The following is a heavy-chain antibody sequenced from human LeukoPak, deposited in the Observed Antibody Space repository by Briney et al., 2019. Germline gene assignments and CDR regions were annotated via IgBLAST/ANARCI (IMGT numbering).Heavy chain of an antibody. V-gene: IGHV4-59*08. CDR3: AGHHPRNTVDF. CDR2: ISDIGSI. D-gene: IGHD2-8*02. CDR1: GGSISSYY. J-gene: IGHJ4*02. Sequence: SETLSLTCTVSGGSISSYYWSWIRQPPGKGLEWVAYISDIGSINYNPSLKSRVTISLDTSKNQFSLKLSSVTAADTAVYYCAGHHPRNTVDFWGQGTLVTVSS.